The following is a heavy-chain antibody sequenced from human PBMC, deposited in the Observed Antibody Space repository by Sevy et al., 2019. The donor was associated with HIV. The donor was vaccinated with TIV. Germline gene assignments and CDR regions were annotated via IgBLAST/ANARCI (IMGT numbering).Heavy chain of an antibody. V-gene: IGHV4-61*02. CDR2: VYTSGRT. Sequence: SETLSLTCTVSGGSISSGSYYWSWIRQPAGKGLEWIGRVYTSGRTSYNPSLKSRVIISVDTSKNHFSLKLSSVTAADTAVYYCARAAWGDAFDIWGQGTMVTVSS. D-gene: IGHD3-16*01. CDR1: GGSISSGSYY. J-gene: IGHJ3*02. CDR3: ARAAWGDAFDI.